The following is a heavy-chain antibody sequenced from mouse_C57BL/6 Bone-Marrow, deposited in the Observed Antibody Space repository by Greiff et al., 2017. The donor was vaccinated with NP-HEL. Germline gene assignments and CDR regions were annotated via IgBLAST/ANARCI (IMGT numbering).Heavy chain of an antibody. CDR1: GYTFTSYW. CDR2: IDPSDSYT. Sequence: QVQLQQPGAELVKPGASVKLSCKASGYTFTSYWMQWVKQRPGQGLEWIGEIDPSDSYTNYNQKFKGKATLTVDTSSSTAYMQLSSLTSEDSAVYYCAREGLTGQYYFDYWGQGTTLTVSS. CDR3: AREGLTGQYYFDY. J-gene: IGHJ2*01. D-gene: IGHD4-1*01. V-gene: IGHV1-50*01.